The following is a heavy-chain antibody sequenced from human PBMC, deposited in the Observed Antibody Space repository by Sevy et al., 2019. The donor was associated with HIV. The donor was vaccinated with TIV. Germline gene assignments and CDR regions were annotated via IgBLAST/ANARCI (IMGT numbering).Heavy chain of an antibody. Sequence: ASVKVSCKASGGTFSTYGISWVRQAPGQGPEWMGGIIPILGTVNYAQKFQGRVTITRDESTETAYMELSSLGSEGTAVYYCARGGGNGWYYFDYWGQETLVTVSS. CDR1: GGTFSTYG. D-gene: IGHD6-19*01. J-gene: IGHJ4*02. CDR2: IIPILGTV. V-gene: IGHV1-69*13. CDR3: ARGGGNGWYYFDY.